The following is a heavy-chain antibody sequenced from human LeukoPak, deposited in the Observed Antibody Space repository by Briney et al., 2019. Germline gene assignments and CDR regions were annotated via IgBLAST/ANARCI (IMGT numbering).Heavy chain of an antibody. V-gene: IGHV3-23*01. CDR3: AKMEGDTYSSWYMDV. J-gene: IGHJ6*03. CDR1: GFMFSNFA. D-gene: IGHD2-15*01. Sequence: GGSLRLSCAASGFMFSNFAMSWVRQAPGKGLEWVSGIIGSGGTTFYADSVKGRFTISRDNSKNTLYLQMNSLRAEDTAIYYCAKMEGDTYSSWYMDVWGKGTSVTVSS. CDR2: IIGSGGTT.